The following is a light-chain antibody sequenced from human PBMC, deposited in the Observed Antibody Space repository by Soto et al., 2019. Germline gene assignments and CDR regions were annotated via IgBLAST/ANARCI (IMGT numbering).Light chain of an antibody. Sequence: QSALTQPASVSGSPGQSITISCTGTSSDVGAFNYVSWFQQYPGTAPKLIIYEVTDRPSGVSSRFSGSKSGNTASLTISGLQVEDEADYYCASKTSSTTPYAFGTGTKLTVL. CDR1: SSDVGAFNY. J-gene: IGLJ1*01. V-gene: IGLV2-14*01. CDR3: ASKTSSTTPYA. CDR2: EVT.